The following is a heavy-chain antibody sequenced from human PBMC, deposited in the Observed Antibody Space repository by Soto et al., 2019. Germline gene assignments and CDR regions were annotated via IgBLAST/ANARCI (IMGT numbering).Heavy chain of an antibody. CDR1: GFTFSSYA. Sequence: GGSLRLSCAASGFTFSSYAMSWVRQAPGKGLEWVSAISGSGGSTYYADSVKGRFTISRDNSKNTLYLQMNSLRAEDTAVYYCAKQIPHFDWLQPYPTNYFDYWGQGTLVTVSS. CDR3: AKQIPHFDWLQPYPTNYFDY. CDR2: ISGSGGST. D-gene: IGHD3-9*01. J-gene: IGHJ4*02. V-gene: IGHV3-23*01.